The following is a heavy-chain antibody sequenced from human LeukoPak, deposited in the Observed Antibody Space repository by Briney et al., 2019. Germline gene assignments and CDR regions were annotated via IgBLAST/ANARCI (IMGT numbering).Heavy chain of an antibody. J-gene: IGHJ4*02. D-gene: IGHD3-10*01. Sequence: SETLSLTCAVSGGSISSGGYSWSWIRQPPGKGLEWIGYIYHSGSTYYNPSLKSRVTISVDRSKNQFSLKLSSVTAADTAVYYCARIGYYGSGSLFDYWGQGTLVTVSS. CDR3: ARIGYYGSGSLFDY. V-gene: IGHV4-30-2*01. CDR1: GGSISSGGYS. CDR2: IYHSGST.